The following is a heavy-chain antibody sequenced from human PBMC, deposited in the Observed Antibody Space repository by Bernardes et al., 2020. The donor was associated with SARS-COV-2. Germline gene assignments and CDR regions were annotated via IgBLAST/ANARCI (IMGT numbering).Heavy chain of an antibody. J-gene: IGHJ6*04. CDR2: IKQDGSEK. Sequence: GGSLRLSCAASGFTFSSYWMSWVRQAPGKGLEWVANIKQDGSEKYYVDSVKGRFTISRDNAKNSLYLQMNSLRAEDTAVYYCAREAGRSSGWYYYYYGMDVWGKGTTVTVSS. V-gene: IGHV3-7*01. CDR1: GFTFSSYW. D-gene: IGHD6-19*01. CDR3: AREAGRSSGWYYYYYGMDV.